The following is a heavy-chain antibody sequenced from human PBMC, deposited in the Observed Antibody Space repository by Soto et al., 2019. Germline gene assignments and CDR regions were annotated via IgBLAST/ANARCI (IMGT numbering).Heavy chain of an antibody. J-gene: IGHJ4*02. CDR2: IHYNGST. Sequence: SETLSLTCTVSGDSISAYSWSWVRQPPGKGLEWIGNIHYNGSTNYNPSLKSRVTISVDTSKNQFSLKLSSVTAADTAVYYCARHGMDYYDSSGYYYSPYYFDYWGQGTLVTVS. V-gene: IGHV4-59*08. CDR3: ARHGMDYYDSSGYYYSPYYFDY. D-gene: IGHD3-22*01. CDR1: GDSISAYS.